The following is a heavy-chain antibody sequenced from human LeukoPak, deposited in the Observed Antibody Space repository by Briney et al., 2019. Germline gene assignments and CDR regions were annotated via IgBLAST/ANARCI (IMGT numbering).Heavy chain of an antibody. CDR2: IYHSGST. Sequence: SETLSLTCAVSGGSISSSNCWSWVLQPPGKGLEWIGEIYHSGSTNYNPSLKSRVTISVDKSKNQFSLKLSSVTAADTAVYYCARHQYSSSWYGSWGIDYWGQGSLVTVSS. CDR3: ARHQYSSSWYGSWGIDY. D-gene: IGHD6-13*01. CDR1: GGSISSSNC. V-gene: IGHV4-4*02. J-gene: IGHJ4*02.